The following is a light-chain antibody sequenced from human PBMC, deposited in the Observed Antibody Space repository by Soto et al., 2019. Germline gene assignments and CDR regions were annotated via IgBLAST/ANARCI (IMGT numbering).Light chain of an antibody. CDR1: QSVSSY. CDR3: QHRSEWPVS. CDR2: DAS. J-gene: IGKJ5*01. Sequence: EIVLTQSPGTLSLSPGERATLSCRASQSVSSYLAWYQQKPGQAPRLLISDASNRATGIPARFSGSGSGTDFTLTISSLEPEDFAVSYCQHRSEWPVSFGQGTRLETK. V-gene: IGKV3-11*01.